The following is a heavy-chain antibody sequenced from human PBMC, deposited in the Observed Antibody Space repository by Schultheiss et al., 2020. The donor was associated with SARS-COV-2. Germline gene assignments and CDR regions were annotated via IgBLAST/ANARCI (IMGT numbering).Heavy chain of an antibody. Sequence: ESLKISCAASGFTFSSYAMHWVRQAPGKGLEWIGEIYHSGSTNYNPSLKSRVTISVDTSKNQFSLKLSSVTAADTAVYYCASLSYSSSWYGYYYGMDVWGQGTTVTVSS. J-gene: IGHJ6*02. D-gene: IGHD6-13*01. V-gene: IGHV4-34*01. CDR1: GFTFSSYA. CDR2: IYHSGST. CDR3: ASLSYSSSWYGYYYGMDV.